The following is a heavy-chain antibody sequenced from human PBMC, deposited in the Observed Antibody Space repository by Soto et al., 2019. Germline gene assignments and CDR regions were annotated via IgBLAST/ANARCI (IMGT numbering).Heavy chain of an antibody. J-gene: IGHJ4*02. D-gene: IGHD2-2*01. CDR3: ARGVPAAMPTNYYFDY. Sequence: ASVKVSCKASGYTFTGYYMHWVRQAPGQGLEWMGWINPNSGGTNYAQKFQGWVTMTRDTSISTAYMELSRLRSDDTAVYYCARGVPAAMPTNYYFDYWGQGTLVTVSS. CDR1: GYTFTGYY. V-gene: IGHV1-2*04. CDR2: INPNSGGT.